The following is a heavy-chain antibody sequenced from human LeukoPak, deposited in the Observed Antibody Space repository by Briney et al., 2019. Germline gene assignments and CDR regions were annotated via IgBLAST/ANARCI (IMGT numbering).Heavy chain of an antibody. CDR3: ARGRGDLGEWFDP. J-gene: IGHJ5*02. Sequence: GASVKVSCKASGYTFTGYYMHWVRQAPGQGLEWMGRINPNSGGTNYAQKFQGRVTMTRDTSISTAYMELSSLRSEDTAVYYCARGRGDLGEWFDPWGQGTLVTVSS. D-gene: IGHD4-17*01. V-gene: IGHV1-2*06. CDR2: INPNSGGT. CDR1: GYTFTGYY.